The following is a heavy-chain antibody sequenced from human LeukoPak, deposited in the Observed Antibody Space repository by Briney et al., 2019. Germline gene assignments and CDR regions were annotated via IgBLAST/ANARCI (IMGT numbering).Heavy chain of an antibody. D-gene: IGHD1-1*01. J-gene: IGHJ6*03. CDR3: ARGRVSSSTWYSTYYYYFYMDV. Sequence: SETLSLTCSVSDDSITLYYWTWIRQPPGKGLEWIGYVDHTGSTNFNPSLNGRVSISRDTTKNLFSLRLRSVTAADTAVYFCARGRVSSSTWYSTYYYYFYMDVWGKGTTVTVSS. CDR2: VDHTGST. CDR1: DDSITLYY. V-gene: IGHV4-59*01.